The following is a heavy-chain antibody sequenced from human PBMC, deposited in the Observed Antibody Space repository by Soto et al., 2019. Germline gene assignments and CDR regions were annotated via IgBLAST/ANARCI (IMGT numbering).Heavy chain of an antibody. Sequence: GESLKISCKASGYSFSTYWIAWVRQMPGKGLEWMGIIYPGDSDTRYSPSFQGQVTISADKSISTAYLQWSSLKASDTAMYYCARWRVGATYYFDYWGQGTLVTVSS. CDR1: GYSFSTYW. CDR2: IYPGDSDT. J-gene: IGHJ4*02. D-gene: IGHD1-26*01. V-gene: IGHV5-51*01. CDR3: ARWRVGATYYFDY.